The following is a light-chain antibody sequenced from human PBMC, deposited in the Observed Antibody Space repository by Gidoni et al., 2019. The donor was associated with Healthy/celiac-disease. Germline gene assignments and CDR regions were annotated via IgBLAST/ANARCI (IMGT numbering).Light chain of an antibody. J-gene: IGLJ3*02. CDR1: SSDVGGYNY. Sequence: QSALTQPSSVSGSPGQTVTISCTGTSSDVGGYNYVSWYQQHPGKAPKLMIYDVSKRPSGVPDRFSGSKSGNTASLTISVLQAEDEADYSCCSYAGSYTWVFGGGTKLTVL. V-gene: IGLV2-11*01. CDR2: DVS. CDR3: CSYAGSYTWV.